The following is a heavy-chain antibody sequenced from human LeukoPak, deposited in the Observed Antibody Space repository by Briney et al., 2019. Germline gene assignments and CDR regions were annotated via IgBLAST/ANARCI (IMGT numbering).Heavy chain of an antibody. J-gene: IGHJ6*02. CDR3: AKGLWTNYYYYGMDV. Sequence: GGSLRLSCAASGFTVSNNYMSWVRQAPGKGLEWVSVIYSGGSTYYADSVKGRITISRDNSKNTLSLQMNSLRAEDTAVYFCAKGLWTNYYYYGMDVWGQGTTVTVSS. CDR1: GFTVSNNY. CDR2: IYSGGST. V-gene: IGHV3-53*01. D-gene: IGHD3-10*01.